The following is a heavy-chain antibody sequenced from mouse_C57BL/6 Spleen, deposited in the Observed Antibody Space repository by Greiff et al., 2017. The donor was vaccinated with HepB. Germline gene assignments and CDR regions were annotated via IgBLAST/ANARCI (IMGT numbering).Heavy chain of an antibody. CDR3: AILYGSSYDYAMDY. Sequence: VQLQQSGAELVRPGASVKLSCKASGYTFTDYYINWVKQRPGQGLEWIARIYPGSGNTYYNEKFKGKATLTAEKSSSTAYMQLSSLTSEDSAVYFCAILYGSSYDYAMDYWGQGTSVTVSS. J-gene: IGHJ4*01. D-gene: IGHD1-1*01. CDR1: GYTFTDYY. CDR2: IYPGSGNT. V-gene: IGHV1-76*01.